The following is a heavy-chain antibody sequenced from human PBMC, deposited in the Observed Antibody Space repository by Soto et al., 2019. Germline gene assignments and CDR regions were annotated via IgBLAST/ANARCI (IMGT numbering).Heavy chain of an antibody. CDR3: ASSYSGYLDN. Sequence: SETLSLTCIVSGDSMSSSAYYWNWIRQHPGKGLEWIGYIYYSGNTYYNPSLKSRIVISVDTSKNQFSLNLGSVTAADTAIYYCASSYSGYLDNWGRGALVTVSS. J-gene: IGHJ4*02. CDR1: GDSMSSSAYY. V-gene: IGHV4-31*03. D-gene: IGHD3-22*01. CDR2: IYYSGNT.